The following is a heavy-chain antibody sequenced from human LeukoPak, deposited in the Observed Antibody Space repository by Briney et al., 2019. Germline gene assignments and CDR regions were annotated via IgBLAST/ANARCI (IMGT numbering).Heavy chain of an antibody. V-gene: IGHV1-24*01. CDR3: ATGAVYCSGGSCYSSFPHDN. CDR2: FDPEDGET. J-gene: IGHJ4*02. Sequence: ASVKVSCKVSGYTLTELSMHWVRQAPGKGLEWMGGFDPEDGETIYAQKFQGRVTMTEDTSTDTAYMELSSLRSEDTAVYYCATGAVYCSGGSCYSSFPHDNWGQGTLVTVSS. D-gene: IGHD2-15*01. CDR1: GYTLTELS.